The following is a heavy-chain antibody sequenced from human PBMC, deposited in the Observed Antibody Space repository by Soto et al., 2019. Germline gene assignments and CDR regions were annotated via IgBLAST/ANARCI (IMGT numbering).Heavy chain of an antibody. D-gene: IGHD7-27*01. CDR3: VRDLLGSGGHFDY. Sequence: HPGGSLRLSCAASGFIFSSFGMHWVRQAPGKGLEWVAHIWYDGSNTYYADSAKGRFTISRDNSRNTVYLQMNSLRAEDTAVYHCVRDLLGSGGHFDYWGQGTPVTVSS. CDR1: GFIFSSFG. CDR2: IWYDGSNT. V-gene: IGHV3-33*01. J-gene: IGHJ4*02.